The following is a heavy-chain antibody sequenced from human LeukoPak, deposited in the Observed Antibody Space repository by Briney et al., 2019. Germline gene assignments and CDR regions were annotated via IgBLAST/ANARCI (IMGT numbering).Heavy chain of an antibody. V-gene: IGHV4-34*01. Sequence: SETLSLTGAVYGGSFSGYYWSWIRQPPGKGLEWIGEINHSGSTNYNPSLKSRVTISVDTSKNQFSLKLSSVTAADTAVYYCARESSSRPNWFDPWGQGTLVTVSS. CDR1: GGSFSGYY. CDR2: INHSGST. J-gene: IGHJ5*02. D-gene: IGHD6-13*01. CDR3: ARESSSRPNWFDP.